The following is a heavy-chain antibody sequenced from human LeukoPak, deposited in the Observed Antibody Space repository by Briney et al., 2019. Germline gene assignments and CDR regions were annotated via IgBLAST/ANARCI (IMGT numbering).Heavy chain of an antibody. D-gene: IGHD2-2*01. CDR1: GDSVSSNSVT. J-gene: IGHJ5*02. V-gene: IGHV6-1*01. Sequence: SQTLSLTCALSGDSVSSNSVTWNWIRQSPSRGLQWLGRTYYRSTWYNDYAVSVSGRITVNPDTSKNQFSLQLNSVTPEDTAVYYCARRLTQYDCFDPWGQGILVTVSS. CDR2: TYYRSTWYN. CDR3: ARRLTQYDCFDP.